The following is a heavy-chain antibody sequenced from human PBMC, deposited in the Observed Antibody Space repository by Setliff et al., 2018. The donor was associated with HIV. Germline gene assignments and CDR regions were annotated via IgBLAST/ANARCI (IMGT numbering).Heavy chain of an antibody. V-gene: IGHV1-18*01. CDR3: ARAHFLVAMTRNWFDP. Sequence: GASVKVSCKASGYTFSSDGISWVRQAPGQGLEWIGRINPKSGVADYLKKFQGRVTMTTDTSTNTAHMELIRPRFDDTAVYYCARAHFLVAMTRNWFDPWGQGTLVTVSS. D-gene: IGHD5-12*01. CDR1: GYTFSSDG. J-gene: IGHJ5*02. CDR2: INPKSGVA.